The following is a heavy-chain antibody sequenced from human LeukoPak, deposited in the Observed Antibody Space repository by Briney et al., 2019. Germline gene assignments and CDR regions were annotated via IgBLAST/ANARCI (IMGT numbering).Heavy chain of an antibody. CDR1: GFTFSSYA. J-gene: IGHJ4*02. CDR2: ISGSGGGT. CDR3: ARDPRYSSGWYVGSFDY. V-gene: IGHV3-23*01. D-gene: IGHD6-19*01. Sequence: PGGSLRLSCAASGFTFSSYAMSWVRQAPGKGLEWVSTISGSGGGTYYADSVKGRFTISRDNSKNTLYLQMNSLRAEDTAVYYCARDPRYSSGWYVGSFDYWGQGTLVTVSS.